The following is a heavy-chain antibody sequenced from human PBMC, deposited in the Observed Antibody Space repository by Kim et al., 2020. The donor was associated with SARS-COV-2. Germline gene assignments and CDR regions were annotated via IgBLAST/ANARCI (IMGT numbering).Heavy chain of an antibody. CDR1: GVSLSSSSYY. CDR2: IYYSGNT. V-gene: IGHV4-39*01. D-gene: IGHD5-18*01. Sequence: SETLSLTCTVSGVSLSSSSYYWGWIRQPPGKGLEWIGSIYYSGNTYYNPSLRSRVTISVDTSKNQFSLKLSSVTAADTAVYYCASPKVGETAMALYDCWGQGTLVTVSS. CDR3: ASPKVGETAMALYDC. J-gene: IGHJ4*02.